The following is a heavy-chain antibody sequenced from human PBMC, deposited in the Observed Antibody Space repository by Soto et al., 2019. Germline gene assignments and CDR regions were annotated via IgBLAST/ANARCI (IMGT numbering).Heavy chain of an antibody. CDR1: GYTFTIYY. J-gene: IGHJ4*02. CDR3: ASESPLRAAFDY. Sequence: ASVKVSCKASGYTFTIYYIHWVLQAPGQGLEWMGISNPSGGNTRYAQKFQGRVTMTRDTSTSTVYMELSSLRSDDTAVYYCASESPLRAAFDYWGQGTLVTVSS. D-gene: IGHD6-13*01. V-gene: IGHV1-46*03. CDR2: SNPSGGNT.